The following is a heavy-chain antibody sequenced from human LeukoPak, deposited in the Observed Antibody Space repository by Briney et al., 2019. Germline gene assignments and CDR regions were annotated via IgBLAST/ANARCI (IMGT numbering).Heavy chain of an antibody. CDR1: GGTFSSYA. Sequence: SVKVSCKASGGTFSSYAISWERQAPGQGLEWMGGIIPIFGTANYAQKFQGRVTITADESTSTAYMELSSLRSEDTAVYYCARDRTWYYYDSSGYYWWGQGTLVTVSS. V-gene: IGHV1-69*01. CDR2: IIPIFGTA. D-gene: IGHD3-22*01. J-gene: IGHJ4*02. CDR3: ARDRTWYYYDSSGYYW.